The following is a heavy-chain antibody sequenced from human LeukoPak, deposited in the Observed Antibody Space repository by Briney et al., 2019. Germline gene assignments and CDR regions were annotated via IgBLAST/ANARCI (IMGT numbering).Heavy chain of an antibody. J-gene: IGHJ3*01. Sequence: GGSLRLSCAASGFTVSSNYMSWVRQAPGKGLEWVSAISGSGGSTYYADSVKGRFTISRDNSKNTLYLQMNSLRAEDTAVYYCAKVGGLSSSPFWGQGTMVTVSS. D-gene: IGHD6-13*01. CDR1: GFTVSSNY. V-gene: IGHV3-23*01. CDR2: ISGSGGST. CDR3: AKVGGLSSSPF.